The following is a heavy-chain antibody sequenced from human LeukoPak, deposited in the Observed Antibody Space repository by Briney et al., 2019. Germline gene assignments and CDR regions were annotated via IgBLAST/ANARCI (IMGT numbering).Heavy chain of an antibody. Sequence: VKVSCKASGYTFTSYAMHWVRQAPGQRLEWMGWINAGNGNTKYSQKFQGRVTITRDTSASTAYMELSSLRSEDTAVYYCARDPGWYYYYYGMDVWGQGTTVTVSS. CDR2: INAGNGNT. J-gene: IGHJ6*02. D-gene: IGHD6-19*01. V-gene: IGHV1-3*01. CDR1: GYTFTSYA. CDR3: ARDPGWYYYYYGMDV.